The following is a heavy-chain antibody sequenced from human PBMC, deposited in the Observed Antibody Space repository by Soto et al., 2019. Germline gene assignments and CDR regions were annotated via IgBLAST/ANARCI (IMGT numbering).Heavy chain of an antibody. CDR3: AREINPKVSRNYYDSSGYPVSYGMDV. V-gene: IGHV3-30-3*01. J-gene: IGHJ6*02. D-gene: IGHD3-22*01. CDR2: ISYDGSNK. CDR1: GFTFSSYA. Sequence: GGSMRLSCAASGFTFSSYAMHWVRQDPGKGLEWVAVISYDGSNKYYADSVKGRFTISRDNSKNTLYLQMNSLRAEDTAVYYCAREINPKVSRNYYDSSGYPVSYGMDVWGQGTTVTVSS.